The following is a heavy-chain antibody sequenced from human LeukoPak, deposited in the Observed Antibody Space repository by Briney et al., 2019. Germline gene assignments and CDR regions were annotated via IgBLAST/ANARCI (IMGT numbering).Heavy chain of an antibody. Sequence: KTSETLSLTCTVSGVSISSYYWSWIRQPPGKGLEWIGNIYKSGSTNYNPSLKSRVTMSVDTSKNQFSLRLNSVTAADTAVYYCARLSTGPYGLGAFDIWGQGTMVTVSS. D-gene: IGHD1-1*01. CDR2: IYKSGST. CDR3: ARLSTGPYGLGAFDI. CDR1: GVSISSYY. V-gene: IGHV4-59*08. J-gene: IGHJ3*02.